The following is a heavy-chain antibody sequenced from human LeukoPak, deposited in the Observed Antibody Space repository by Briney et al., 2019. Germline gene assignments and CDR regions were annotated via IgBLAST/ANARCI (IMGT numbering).Heavy chain of an antibody. D-gene: IGHD1-26*01. Sequence: PGGSLRLSCAASGFTVSSNYMSWVRQAPGKGLEWVSVIYSGGSTYYADSVRGRFTISRDNSKNTLYLQMNRLRDEDTAVYYCARDPYSGSDYWGQGTLVTVSS. J-gene: IGHJ4*02. CDR3: ARDPYSGSDY. V-gene: IGHV3-53*01. CDR2: IYSGGST. CDR1: GFTVSSNY.